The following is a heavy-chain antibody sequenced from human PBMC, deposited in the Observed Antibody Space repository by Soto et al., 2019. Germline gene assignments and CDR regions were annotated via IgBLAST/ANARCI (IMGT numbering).Heavy chain of an antibody. J-gene: IGHJ2*01. CDR1: GFTFDDYA. D-gene: IGHD3-9*01. CDR2: ISWNSGSI. V-gene: IGHV3-9*01. Sequence: EVQLVESGGGLVQPGRSLRLSCAASGFTFDDYAMHWVRQAPGKGLEWVSGISWNSGSIGYADSVKGRSTISRDNAKNSLYLQMNRLRAEDTALYYCAKDGLRYFDWLLGYFDLWGRGTLVTVSS. CDR3: AKDGLRYFDWLLGYFDL.